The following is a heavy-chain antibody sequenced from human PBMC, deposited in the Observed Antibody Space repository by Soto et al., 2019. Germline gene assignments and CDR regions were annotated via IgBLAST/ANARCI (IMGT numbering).Heavy chain of an antibody. Sequence: GGSLRLSCAASGFTFSSYGMHWVRQAPGKGLEWVAVISYDGSNKYYADSVKGRFTISRDNSKNTLYLQMNSLRAEDTAVYYCAKLRGSFGGVIVPDYWGQGTLVTVSS. CDR1: GFTFSSYG. CDR2: ISYDGSNK. D-gene: IGHD3-16*02. J-gene: IGHJ4*02. V-gene: IGHV3-30*18. CDR3: AKLRGSFGGVIVPDY.